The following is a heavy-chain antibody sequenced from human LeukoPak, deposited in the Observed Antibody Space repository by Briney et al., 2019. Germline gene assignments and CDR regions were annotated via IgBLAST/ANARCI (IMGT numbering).Heavy chain of an antibody. Sequence: SVKVSCKASGYTFTGYYMHWVRQAPGQGLEWMGGIIPIFGTANYAQKFQGRVTITADKSTSTAYMELSSLRSEDTAVYYCARGSERWLSLDPWGQGTLVTVSS. D-gene: IGHD5-24*01. CDR3: ARGSERWLSLDP. V-gene: IGHV1-69*06. J-gene: IGHJ5*02. CDR2: IIPIFGTA. CDR1: GYTFTGYY.